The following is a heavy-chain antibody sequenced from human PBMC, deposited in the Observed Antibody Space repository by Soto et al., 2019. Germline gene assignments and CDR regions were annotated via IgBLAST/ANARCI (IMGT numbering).Heavy chain of an antibody. Sequence: SETLSLTCTVSGGSISSHYWSWVRQAPGKGLEWIGHIYYRGSASYNPSLRSRSTISVDTSNNQFSLKLNSVTTADTAVYYCARDGREASGMDVWGQGTKVTVS. V-gene: IGHV4-59*11. CDR1: GGSISSHY. CDR3: ARDGREASGMDV. J-gene: IGHJ6*02. CDR2: IYYRGSA. D-gene: IGHD1-26*01.